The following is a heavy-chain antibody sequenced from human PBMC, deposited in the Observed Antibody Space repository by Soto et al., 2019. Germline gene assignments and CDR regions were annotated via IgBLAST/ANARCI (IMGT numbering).Heavy chain of an antibody. V-gene: IGHV1-69*13. CDR3: ARSTQNEYYDFWSGYSRYYYGMDV. D-gene: IGHD3-3*01. J-gene: IGHJ6*02. CDR2: IIPIFGTA. Sequence: ASVKVSCKASGGTFSSYSISWVLQAPGQGLEWMGGIIPIFGTANYAQKFQGRVTITADESTSTAYMELSSLRSEDTAVYYCARSTQNEYYDFWSGYSRYYYGMDVWGQGTTVTVSS. CDR1: GGTFSSYS.